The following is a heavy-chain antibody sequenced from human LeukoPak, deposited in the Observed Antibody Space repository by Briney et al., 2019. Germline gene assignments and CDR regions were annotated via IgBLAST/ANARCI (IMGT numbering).Heavy chain of an antibody. Sequence: GGSLRLSCAASGFTFSSYAMSWVRQAPGKGLEWVSYISSSSNYIYYADSVKGRFTISRDNAKNSLYLQMNSLRAEDTAVYYCVRDYYGSGSYYNDYNWFDSWGQGTLVTVSS. V-gene: IGHV3-21*01. CDR3: VRDYYGSGSYYNDYNWFDS. D-gene: IGHD3-10*01. CDR2: ISSSSNYI. CDR1: GFTFSSYA. J-gene: IGHJ5*01.